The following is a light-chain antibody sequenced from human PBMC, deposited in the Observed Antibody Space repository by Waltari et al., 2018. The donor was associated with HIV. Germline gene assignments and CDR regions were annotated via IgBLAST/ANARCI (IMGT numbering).Light chain of an antibody. CDR2: DAS. CDR1: QSVGSY. CDR3: QQRSDWPPT. V-gene: IGKV3-11*01. Sequence: ELVLTHSPATLSLSPGERATLSCRASQSVGSYLGWYQQKPGQAPRLLIYDASNRATVIPARFSGSGSGTDFTLTISSLEPKDFAVYYCQQRSDWPPTFGQGTKVEIK. J-gene: IGKJ1*01.